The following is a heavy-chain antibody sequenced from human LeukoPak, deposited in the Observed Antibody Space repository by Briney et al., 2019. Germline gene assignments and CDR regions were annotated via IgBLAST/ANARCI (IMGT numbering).Heavy chain of an antibody. CDR1: GGSFSGYY. Sequence: PSETLSLTCAVYGGSFSGYYWSWIRQPPGKGLEWIGEINHSGSTNYNPSLKSRVTISVDTSKNQFSLKLSSVTAADTAVYYCARRGLGYYDSSGSYRHNWFDPWGQGTLVTVSS. D-gene: IGHD3-22*01. V-gene: IGHV4-34*01. CDR2: INHSGST. J-gene: IGHJ5*02. CDR3: ARRGLGYYDSSGSYRHNWFDP.